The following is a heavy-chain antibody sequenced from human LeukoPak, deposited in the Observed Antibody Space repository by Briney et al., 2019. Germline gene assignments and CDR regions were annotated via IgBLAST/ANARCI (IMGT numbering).Heavy chain of an antibody. Sequence: QPGGSLRLSCAASGFTFSSYDINWVRQAPGKGLEWVAHIGRSGSIIYYADSGKGRFTVSRDNANNSVYLQMNSLRAEDTAVYYCARDPPDFGVDGWGQGTLVTVSS. CDR2: IGRSGSII. CDR3: ARDPPDFGVDG. D-gene: IGHD3-10*01. V-gene: IGHV3-48*03. CDR1: GFTFSSYD. J-gene: IGHJ4*02.